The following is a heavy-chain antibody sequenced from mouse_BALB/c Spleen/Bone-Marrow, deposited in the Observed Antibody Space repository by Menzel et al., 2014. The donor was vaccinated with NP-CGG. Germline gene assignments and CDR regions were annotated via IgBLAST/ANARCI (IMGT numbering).Heavy chain of an antibody. CDR3: AGYDYYQAWFAY. Sequence: VQLKESGAELVKPGASVKLSCTASGINIKDTYMHWVKQRPEQGLEWIGRINPANGNTKYDPKFQGKATITADTSSNTAYLQLSSLTSEDTAVYYCAGYDYYQAWFAYWGQGTLVTVSA. CDR2: INPANGNT. J-gene: IGHJ3*01. D-gene: IGHD2-4*01. V-gene: IGHV14-3*02. CDR1: GINIKDTY.